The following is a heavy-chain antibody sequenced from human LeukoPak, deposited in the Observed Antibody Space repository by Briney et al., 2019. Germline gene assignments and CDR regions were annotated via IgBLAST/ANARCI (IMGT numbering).Heavy chain of an antibody. CDR2: IYYSGNT. J-gene: IGHJ6*02. CDR3: ARLVAQYYYYYGMDV. Sequence: SETLSLTCTVSGDSISGYYWSWIRQPPGKGLEWIGYIYYSGNTNYNPSLKSRVTISVDTSKNQFSLRLSSVTAADTAVYYCARLVAQYYYYYGMDVWGQGTTVTVSS. D-gene: IGHD5-12*01. CDR1: GDSISGYY. V-gene: IGHV4-59*08.